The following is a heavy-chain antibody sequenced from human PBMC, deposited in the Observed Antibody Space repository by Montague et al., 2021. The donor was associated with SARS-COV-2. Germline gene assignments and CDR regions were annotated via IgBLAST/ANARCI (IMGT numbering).Heavy chain of an antibody. V-gene: IGHV4-39*01. CDR3: TRTTDDSALAATF. D-gene: IGHD6-19*01. CDR1: GDSISRSTNH. CDR2: IHYSGRT. J-gene: IGHJ4*02. Sequence: SETQSLTYSVSGDSISRSTNHWGWIRQPPGKGLEWIASIHYSGRTYHNPPLKSRVTMSVDTSKNQFSLKLSSVTAADTAVYYCTRTTDDSALAATFWGQGTLVTVSS.